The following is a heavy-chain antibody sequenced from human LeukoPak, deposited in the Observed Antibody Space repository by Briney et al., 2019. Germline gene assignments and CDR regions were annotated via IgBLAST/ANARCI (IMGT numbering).Heavy chain of an antibody. CDR1: GFTFSSYA. D-gene: IGHD2-15*01. V-gene: IGHV3-23*01. CDR2: ISGSGGST. J-gene: IGHJ6*03. CDR3: AKDIRYCGGGSCEYYYYMDV. Sequence: GGSLRLSCAASGFTFSSYAMSWVRQAPGKGLEWVSAISGSGGSTYYADSVKGRFTISRNNSKNALSLQMNSLRAEDTAVYYCAKDIRYCGGGSCEYYYYMDVWGKGTTVTVSS.